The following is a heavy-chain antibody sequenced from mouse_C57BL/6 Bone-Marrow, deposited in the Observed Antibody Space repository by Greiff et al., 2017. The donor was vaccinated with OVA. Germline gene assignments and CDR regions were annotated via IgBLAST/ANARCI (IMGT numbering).Heavy chain of an antibody. V-gene: IGHV5-12*01. D-gene: IGHD4-1*01. CDR2: ISNGGGST. CDR1: GFTFSDYY. Sequence: EVMLVESGGGLVQPGGSLKLSCAASGFTFSDYYMYWVRQTPEKRLEWVAYISNGGGSTYYPDTVKGRFTISRENAKNTLYLQMSRRKSEDTAMYYCARQGLTAWFAYWGQGTLVTVSA. J-gene: IGHJ3*01. CDR3: ARQGLTAWFAY.